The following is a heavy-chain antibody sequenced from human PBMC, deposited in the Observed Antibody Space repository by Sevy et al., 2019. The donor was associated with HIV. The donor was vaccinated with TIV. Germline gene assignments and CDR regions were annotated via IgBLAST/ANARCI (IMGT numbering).Heavy chain of an antibody. J-gene: IGHJ3*02. V-gene: IGHV3-48*01. CDR1: GFTFSIYT. CDR3: ARQIVGGPFDI. CDR2: IVGSSRTI. Sequence: GGFLRLSCAASGFTFSIYTMSWVRQAPGKGLECVSYIVGSSRTIYYSDSVKGRFTISRDNAKNSLYLQMNSLRAEDTAVYYCARQIVGGPFDIWGHGTMVTVSS. D-gene: IGHD1-26*01.